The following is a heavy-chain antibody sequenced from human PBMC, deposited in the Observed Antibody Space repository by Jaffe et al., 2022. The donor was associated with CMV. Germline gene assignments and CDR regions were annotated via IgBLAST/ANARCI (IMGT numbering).Heavy chain of an antibody. CDR3: ARHDYDSAAHYYYGMDV. CDR1: GGSISSSSYY. D-gene: IGHD3-16*01. CDR2: IYYSGST. Sequence: QLQLQESGPGLVKPSETLSLTCTVSGGSISSSSYYWGWIRQPPGKGLEWIGSIYYSGSTYYNPSLKSRVTISVDTSKNQFSLKLSSVTAADTAVYYCARHDYDSAAHYYYGMDVWGQGTTVTVSS. V-gene: IGHV4-39*01. J-gene: IGHJ6*02.